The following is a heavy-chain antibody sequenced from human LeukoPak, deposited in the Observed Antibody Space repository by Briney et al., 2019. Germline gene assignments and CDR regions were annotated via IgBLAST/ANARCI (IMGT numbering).Heavy chain of an antibody. J-gene: IGHJ3*02. Sequence: ASVKVSCKASGYTFTAYYIHWVRQAPGQGLEWVAWINPKSGDTNYAQNFQGRVTMTRDTSISTMYMQLSRLKSDDMAVYYCARDGGYDAFDIWGQGSMVTVSS. V-gene: IGHV1-2*02. CDR3: ARDGGYDAFDI. CDR2: INPKSGDT. CDR1: GYTFTAYY. D-gene: IGHD3-22*01.